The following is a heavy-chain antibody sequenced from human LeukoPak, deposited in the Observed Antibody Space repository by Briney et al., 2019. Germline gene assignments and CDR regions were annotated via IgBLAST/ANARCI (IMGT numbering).Heavy chain of an antibody. CDR3: ARAREAFDI. Sequence: ASVRVSCKTSGYTFTSYYMHWVRQAPGQGLEWMEIINPSGGSTSYAQKFQGRVTMTRDTSTSTVYMELSSLRSEDTAVYYCARAREAFDIWGQGTMVTVSS. CDR2: INPSGGST. D-gene: IGHD1-26*01. J-gene: IGHJ3*02. CDR1: GYTFTSYY. V-gene: IGHV1-46*01.